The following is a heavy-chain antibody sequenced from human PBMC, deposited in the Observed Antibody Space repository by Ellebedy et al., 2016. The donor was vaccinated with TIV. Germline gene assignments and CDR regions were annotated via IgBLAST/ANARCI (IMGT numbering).Heavy chain of an antibody. D-gene: IGHD4-11*01. J-gene: IGHJ3*01. Sequence: GGSLRLXCAASGFTFSDHYMAWIRQAPGKGLEWVSHITSTSLYINYADSVRGRFTISRDNAKNLVYLQMDNLRAEDSAIYYCARYHDYDAFDLWGRGTMVTVSS. V-gene: IGHV3-11*03. CDR1: GFTFSDHY. CDR2: ITSTSLYI. CDR3: ARYHDYDAFDL.